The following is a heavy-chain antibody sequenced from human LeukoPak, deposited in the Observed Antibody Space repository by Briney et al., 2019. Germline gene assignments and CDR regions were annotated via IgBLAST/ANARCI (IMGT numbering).Heavy chain of an antibody. CDR2: ISSRSSTI. V-gene: IGHV3-48*01. CDR1: GFTFSINS. CDR3: ARGAGSGRNHFDY. J-gene: IGHJ4*02. Sequence: GGSLRLSCAASGFTFSINSMNWVRQAPGKGLEWVSYISSRSSTIYYADSVKGRFTISRDNATNSLYLQMNSLKAEDTGVYYCARGAGSGRNHFDYWGQGTLVTVSS. D-gene: IGHD6-19*01.